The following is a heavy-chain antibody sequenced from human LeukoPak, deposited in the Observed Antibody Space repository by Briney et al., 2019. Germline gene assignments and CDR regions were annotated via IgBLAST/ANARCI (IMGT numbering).Heavy chain of an antibody. CDR1: GFTFSSYG. Sequence: GGSLRLSCAASGFTFSSYGMHWVRQAPGKGLDYVSGISSNGGSTYHANSVKGRFTISRDNSKNTLYLQMGSLRAEDMAVYYCAREYCTNGVCYKRFDYWGQGTLVTVSS. CDR2: ISSNGGST. V-gene: IGHV3-64*01. J-gene: IGHJ4*02. CDR3: AREYCTNGVCYKRFDY. D-gene: IGHD2-8*01.